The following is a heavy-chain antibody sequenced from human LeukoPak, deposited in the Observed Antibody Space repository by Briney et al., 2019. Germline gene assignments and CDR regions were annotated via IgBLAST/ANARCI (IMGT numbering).Heavy chain of an antibody. Sequence: GASVKVSCKASGYTFTGYYMHWVRQAPGQGLEWMGWINTKGGGTNYAQKFQGRVTMTRDTSISTAYMELSRLRSDDTAVYYCARDWGLAYCGGDCYHDYWGQGTLVTVSS. V-gene: IGHV1-2*02. D-gene: IGHD2-21*01. CDR2: INTKGGGT. J-gene: IGHJ4*02. CDR3: ARDWGLAYCGGDCYHDY. CDR1: GYTFTGYY.